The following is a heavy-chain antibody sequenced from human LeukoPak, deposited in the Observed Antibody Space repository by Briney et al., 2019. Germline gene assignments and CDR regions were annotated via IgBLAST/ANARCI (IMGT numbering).Heavy chain of an antibody. Sequence: SEILSLTCTVSGDSISGYYWSWIRQPPGKGLVWIGYINYSGTTNYNPSLKSRVTISADTSKNQFTLKLNSVTAADTAVYYCARGRRKSYGGVDYWGQGTLVTVSS. D-gene: IGHD1-26*01. V-gene: IGHV4-59*01. CDR1: GDSISGYY. CDR3: ARGRRKSYGGVDY. CDR2: INYSGTT. J-gene: IGHJ4*02.